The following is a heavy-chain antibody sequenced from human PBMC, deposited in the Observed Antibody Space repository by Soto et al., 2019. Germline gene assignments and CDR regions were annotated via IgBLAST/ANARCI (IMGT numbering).Heavy chain of an antibody. V-gene: IGHV3-9*02. CDR3: LKDVMPGGADC. CDR1: GFTSDDYA. Sequence: EVKLVESGGGLVQPGRSLRLSCVASGFTSDDYAMLWVRQAPGKGLEWVAGIYWNSNRIDYGDSVKGRFTISRDNAEKSLYPQMNSLRPEDTAMYFCLKDVMPGGADCWGQGTLVTVSS. CDR2: IYWNSNRI. J-gene: IGHJ4*02. D-gene: IGHD3-16*01.